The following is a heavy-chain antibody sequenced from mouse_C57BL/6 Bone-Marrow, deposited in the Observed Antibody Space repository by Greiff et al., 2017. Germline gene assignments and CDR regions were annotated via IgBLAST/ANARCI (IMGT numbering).Heavy chain of an antibody. Sequence: EVKLMESGGGLVKPGGSLKLSCAASGFTFSDYGMHWVRQAPEKGLEWVAYISSGSSTIYYADTVKGRFTISRDNAKNTLFLQMTSLRSEDTAMYYCARDLYGNFPFAYWGQGTLVTVSA. CDR3: ARDLYGNFPFAY. CDR1: GFTFSDYG. J-gene: IGHJ3*01. D-gene: IGHD2-1*01. V-gene: IGHV5-17*01. CDR2: ISSGSSTI.